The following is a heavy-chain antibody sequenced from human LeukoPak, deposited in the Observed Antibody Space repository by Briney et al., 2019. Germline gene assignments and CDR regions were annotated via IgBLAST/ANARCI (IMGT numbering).Heavy chain of an antibody. J-gene: IGHJ4*02. D-gene: IGHD6-19*01. CDR3: ARDSGEKQWLVPDY. V-gene: IGHV1-2*02. CDR2: INPNSGGT. CDR1: GYTFTGYY. Sequence: ASVKVSCKASGYTFTGYYMHWVRQAPGQGLEWMGWINPNSGGTNYAQKFQGRVTMTRDTSISTAYMELSRLRSDDTAVYYCARDSGEKQWLVPDYWGQGTLVTVSP.